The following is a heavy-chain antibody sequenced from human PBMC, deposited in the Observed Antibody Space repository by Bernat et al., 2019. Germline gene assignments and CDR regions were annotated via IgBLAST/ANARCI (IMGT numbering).Heavy chain of an antibody. CDR3: TASMIVVVELFDY. J-gene: IGHJ4*02. V-gene: IGHV3-73*01. CDR1: GFTFSGSA. Sequence: EVQLVESGGGLVQPGGSLKLSCAASGFTFSGSAMHWVRQASGKGLEWVGRIRSKAKSYATAYAASVKGRFTISRDDSKNTAYLQMNSLKTEDTAVYYCTASMIVVVELFDYRGQGTLLTVTS. CDR2: IRSKAKSYAT. D-gene: IGHD3-22*01.